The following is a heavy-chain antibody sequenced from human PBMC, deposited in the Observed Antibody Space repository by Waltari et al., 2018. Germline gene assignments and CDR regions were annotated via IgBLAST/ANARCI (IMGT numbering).Heavy chain of an antibody. CDR3: ASYVVVVADRGLYGMDV. CDR2: MNPNSGST. Sequence: QLQLVQSGAEVKKPGASVKVSCKASGYTFTSYDINWVRQATGQGLEWMGWMNPNSGSTSYAQKFQGRVTMTRDTSTSTVYMELSSLRSEDTAVYYCASYVVVVADRGLYGMDVWGQGTTVTVSS. D-gene: IGHD2-15*01. V-gene: IGHV1-8*01. J-gene: IGHJ6*02. CDR1: GYTFTSYD.